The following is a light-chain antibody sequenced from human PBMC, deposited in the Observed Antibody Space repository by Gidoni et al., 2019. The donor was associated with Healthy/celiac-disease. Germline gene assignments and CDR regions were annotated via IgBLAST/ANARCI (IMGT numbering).Light chain of an antibody. CDR2: DAS. CDR1: QDISNY. V-gene: IGKV1-33*01. Sequence: DIQMTQSPSSLSASVGDRVTITCQASQDISNYVNWYQQKPGKSPKLLIYDASNLETVVPSRFSGSGSGTDFTFTISSLHPEDIATYYCQQYDNLLTFGGGTKVEIK. J-gene: IGKJ4*01. CDR3: QQYDNLLT.